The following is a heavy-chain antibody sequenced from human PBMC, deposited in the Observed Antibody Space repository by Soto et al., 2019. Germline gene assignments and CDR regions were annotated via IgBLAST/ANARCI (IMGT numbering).Heavy chain of an antibody. Sequence: QVQLQESGPGLVKPSETLSLTCTVSGGSVSSGSYYWSWIRQPPGKGLEWIGYIYYSGSTNYNPPLKTLITISLDTSKNQFSLKLSSVTAADTAVYYCAKGYCSGGSCYGFDYWGQGTLVTVSS. V-gene: IGHV4-61*01. CDR2: IYYSGST. D-gene: IGHD2-15*01. CDR1: GGSVSSGSYY. CDR3: AKGYCSGGSCYGFDY. J-gene: IGHJ4*02.